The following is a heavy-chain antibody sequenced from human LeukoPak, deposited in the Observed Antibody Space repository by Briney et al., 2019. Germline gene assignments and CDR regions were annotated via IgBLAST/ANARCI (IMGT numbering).Heavy chain of an antibody. D-gene: IGHD3-3*01. V-gene: IGHV5-51*01. J-gene: IGHJ1*01. CDR2: ILPGDSDT. CDR1: GYSFSNNW. Sequence: GESLKISCKGSGYSFSNNWIGWVRQMPGKGLEWMGIILPGDSDTRYSPSFQGQVTISADKSINTAYVQWSSLKASDTAMYYCATYEETSSKYFQYWGQGTLVTVSS. CDR3: ATYEETSSKYFQY.